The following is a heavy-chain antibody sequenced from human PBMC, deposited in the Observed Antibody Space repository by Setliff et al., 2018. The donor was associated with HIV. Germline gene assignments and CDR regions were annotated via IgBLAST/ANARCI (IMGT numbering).Heavy chain of an antibody. CDR3: ARAKSLVRGVNYFDY. CDR1: GASISSGGYA. CDR2: IYYNGND. J-gene: IGHJ4*02. D-gene: IGHD3-10*01. V-gene: IGHV4-31*03. Sequence: SETLSLTCTVSGASISSGGYAWSWIRQHPGKGLEWIGYIYYNGNDYYNPSLERRVTISINTSKNQFSLKLNSVTAADTAVYYCARAKSLVRGVNYFDYWGQGTLVTVSS.